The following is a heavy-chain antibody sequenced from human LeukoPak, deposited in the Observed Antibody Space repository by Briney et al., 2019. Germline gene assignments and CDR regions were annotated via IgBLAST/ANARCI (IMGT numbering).Heavy chain of an antibody. D-gene: IGHD6-6*01. J-gene: IGHJ6*02. CDR1: GYTFTGYY. V-gene: IGHV1-2*02. CDR2: INPNSGGT. Sequence: ASVKVSCKASGYTFTGYYMHWVRQAPGQGLEWVGWINPNSGGTNYAKKFQGRVTMSRDTSINTAYMELSRLRSDDTAMYFCARDLYCSSSPSYYFYGLDVWGQGTTVTFSS. CDR3: ARDLYCSSSPSYYFYGLDV.